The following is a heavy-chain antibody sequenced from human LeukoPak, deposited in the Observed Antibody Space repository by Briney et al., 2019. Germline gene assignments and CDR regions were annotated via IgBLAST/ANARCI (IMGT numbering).Heavy chain of an antibody. CDR2: ISAYNGNT. V-gene: IGHV1-18*01. CDR1: GYTFTGYG. J-gene: IGHJ6*03. D-gene: IGHD2-2*02. Sequence: ASVKVSCKASGYTFTGYGISWVRQAPGQGLEWMGWISAYNGNTNYAQKLQGRVTMTTDTSTSTAYMELRSLRSDDTAVYYCARDMVVVPAAIADDYYYYMDVWGKGTTVTVSS. CDR3: ARDMVVVPAAIADDYYYYMDV.